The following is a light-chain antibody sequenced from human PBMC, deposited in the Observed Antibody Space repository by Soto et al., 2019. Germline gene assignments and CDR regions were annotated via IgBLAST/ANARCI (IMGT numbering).Light chain of an antibody. CDR2: EVS. V-gene: IGLV2-8*01. Sequence: QSVLTQPPSASGSPGQSVTVSCTGTSSDVGGYNYVSWYQQHPGKAPKLIIYEVSKRPSGVPDRFSGSKSVNTASLTVSGLQAEYEADYYCSSYAGSNNLLFGGGTKVTVL. CDR3: SSYAGSNNLL. J-gene: IGLJ2*01. CDR1: SSDVGGYNY.